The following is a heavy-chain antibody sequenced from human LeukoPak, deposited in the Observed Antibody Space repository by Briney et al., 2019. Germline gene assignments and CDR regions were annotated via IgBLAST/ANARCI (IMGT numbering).Heavy chain of an antibody. CDR1: GFAFYNYA. V-gene: IGHV3-23*01. Sequence: GGSLRLSCAASGFAFYNYAMSWVRQAPGKGLEWVSSISGSGDNTYYADSVKGRVTISRDNSKNTLYLQMNTLRAEDTALYYCAKDDYGYWFDPWGQGTLVTVS. D-gene: IGHD3-10*01. CDR2: ISGSGDNT. J-gene: IGHJ5*02. CDR3: AKDDYGYWFDP.